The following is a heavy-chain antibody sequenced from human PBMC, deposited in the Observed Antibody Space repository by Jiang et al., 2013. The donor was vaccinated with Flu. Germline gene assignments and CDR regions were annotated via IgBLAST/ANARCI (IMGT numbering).Heavy chain of an antibody. D-gene: IGHD1/OR15-1a*01. CDR3: ARDDGTTWLQDS. CDR2: IHPGNGNT. Sequence: GAEVKKPGASVEVSCKTSGYTFTKFTMHWVRQAPGQRLEWMGWIHPGNGNTKYSQKFQGRVTITSDTSASTVYMELSGLRSEDTAVYFCARDDGTTWLQDSWGQGTLVTV. CDR1: GYTFTKFT. J-gene: IGHJ4*02. V-gene: IGHV1-3*01.